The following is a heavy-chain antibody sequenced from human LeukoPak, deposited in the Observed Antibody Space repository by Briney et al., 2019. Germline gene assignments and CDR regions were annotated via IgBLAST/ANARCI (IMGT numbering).Heavy chain of an antibody. V-gene: IGHV3-43*02. D-gene: IGHD6-19*01. CDR2: IGGDGGNT. CDR3: VKGAQWLSDY. J-gene: IGHJ4*02. Sequence: PGGSLRLSCAASGFTFTNPWMHWVRQAPGKGLEWVSLIGGDGGNTYYADSVKGRFTISRDTSKHSLYLQMNSLRTEDTALYYCVKGAQWLSDYWGQGTLVTVAP. CDR1: GFTFTNPW.